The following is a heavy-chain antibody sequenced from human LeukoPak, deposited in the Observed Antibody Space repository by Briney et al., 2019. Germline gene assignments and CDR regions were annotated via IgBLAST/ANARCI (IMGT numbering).Heavy chain of an antibody. CDR2: ISGSGGST. CDR3: AKSTGYSYGYFDY. CDR1: GFTFSSYA. J-gene: IGHJ4*02. Sequence: LPGGSLRLSCAASGFTFSSYAMSWVSQAPGKGMERVSAISGSGGSTYYPDSVKGRFTISRDNSKNTLYLQMNNLRAEDTAVYYCAKSTGYSYGYFDYWGQGTLVTVS. V-gene: IGHV3-23*01. D-gene: IGHD5-18*01.